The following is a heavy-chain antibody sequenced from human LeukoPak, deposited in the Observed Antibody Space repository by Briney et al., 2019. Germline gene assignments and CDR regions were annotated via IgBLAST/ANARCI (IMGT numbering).Heavy chain of an antibody. CDR3: AIVESAVYSDY. CDR1: GYTFTGYY. J-gene: IGHJ4*02. CDR2: INPDSGGT. Sequence: ASVKVSFKASGYTFTGYYIHWVRQAPGQGLEWMGWINPDSGGTNYAQIFQGRVTMTRDTSISTAYMELNRLRSDDTAVYYCAIVESAVYSDYWGQGTLVTVSS. V-gene: IGHV1-2*02. D-gene: IGHD6-19*01.